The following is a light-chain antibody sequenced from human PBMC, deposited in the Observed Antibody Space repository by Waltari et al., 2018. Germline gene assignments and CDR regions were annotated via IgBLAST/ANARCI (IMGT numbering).Light chain of an antibody. CDR3: QQGDSMPYT. CDR2: TTS. CDR1: QSIRKF. J-gene: IGKJ2*01. V-gene: IGKV1-39*01. Sequence: DIKMTQPPSPLPASVGDRVTITCRASQSIRKFLNWYHQMPGKAPKLLIYTTSSLKGGVPSRFSGSGSGTESTLTISSLQPEDFGTYFCQQGDSMPYTFGQGTKVEMK.